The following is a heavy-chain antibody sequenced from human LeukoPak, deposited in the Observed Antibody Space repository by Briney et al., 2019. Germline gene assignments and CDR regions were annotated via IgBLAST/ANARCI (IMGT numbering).Heavy chain of an antibody. J-gene: IGHJ5*02. V-gene: IGHV3-43*02. D-gene: IGHD6-13*01. Sequence: PGGALRLSCAASGFTFDDYAMHWVRQAPGKGLEWVSLISGDGGSTYYADSVKGRFTISRDNSKNSLYLQMNSLRTEDTALYYCAKSVEGLGAAGYNWFDPWGQGTLVTVSS. CDR2: ISGDGGST. CDR3: AKSVEGLGAAGYNWFDP. CDR1: GFTFDDYA.